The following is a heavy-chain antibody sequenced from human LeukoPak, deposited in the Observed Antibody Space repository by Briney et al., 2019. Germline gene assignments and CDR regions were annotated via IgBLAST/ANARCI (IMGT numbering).Heavy chain of an antibody. CDR3: ARGGAPAVYFDY. CDR2: ISHAGSNE. J-gene: IGHJ4*02. D-gene: IGHD1-26*01. V-gene: IGHV3-30*03. CDR1: GFSFSSYG. Sequence: GGSLRLSCAASGFSFSSYGMHWIRQAPGKGLEWVALISHAGSNEYYAASVKGRFTISRDNSNNTFYLQMNSLRPEDMAVYYCARGGAPAVYFDYWGQGALVIVSS.